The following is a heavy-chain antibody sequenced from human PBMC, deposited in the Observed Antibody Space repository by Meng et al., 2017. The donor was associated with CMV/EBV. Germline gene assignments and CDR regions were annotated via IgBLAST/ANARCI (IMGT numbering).Heavy chain of an antibody. V-gene: IGHV3-11*04. J-gene: IGHJ5*02. CDR2: ISSSGSTI. D-gene: IGHD6-19*01. CDR3: ARDIGLSQPWQSNDWFDP. CDR1: GFTFSDYY. Sequence: LKISCAAAGFTFSDYYMSWIRQAPGKGLGWVSYISSSGSTIYYADSVKGRFTIFRDNAKNSLYLQMNSLRAEDTAVYYCARDIGLSQPWQSNDWFDPWGQGTLVTVSS.